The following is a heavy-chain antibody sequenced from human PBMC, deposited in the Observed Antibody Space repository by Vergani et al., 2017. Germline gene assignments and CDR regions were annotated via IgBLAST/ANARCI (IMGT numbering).Heavy chain of an antibody. CDR2: ISSSSSYT. J-gene: IGHJ4*02. V-gene: IGHV3-48*03. Sequence: EVQLVESGGGLVQPGGSLRLSCAASGFTFSSYEMNWVRQAPGKGLEWVSYISSSSSYTNYADSVKGRFTISRDNAKNSLYLQMNSLRAEDTAVYYCARDTRRATGSFDYWGQGTLVTVSS. CDR1: GFTFSSYE. D-gene: IGHD5-12*01. CDR3: ARDTRRATGSFDY.